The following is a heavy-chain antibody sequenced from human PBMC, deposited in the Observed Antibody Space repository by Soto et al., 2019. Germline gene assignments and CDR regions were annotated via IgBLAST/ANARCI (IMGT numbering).Heavy chain of an antibody. Sequence: SETLCLTCTVSGGSISSGGYYGSWIRQHPGKGLEWIGYIYYSGSTYYNPSLKSRVTISVDTSKNQFSPKLSSVTAADTAVYYCARSGYSYGPNPLLYWGQGTLVTVS. CDR2: IYYSGST. CDR1: GGSISSGGYY. J-gene: IGHJ4*02. V-gene: IGHV4-31*03. D-gene: IGHD5-18*01. CDR3: ARSGYSYGPNPLLY.